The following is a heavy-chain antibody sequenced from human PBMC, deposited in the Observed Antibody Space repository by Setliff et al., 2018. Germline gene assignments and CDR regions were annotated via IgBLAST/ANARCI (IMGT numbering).Heavy chain of an antibody. CDR2: INPDGSTT. J-gene: IGHJ4*02. Sequence: GGSLRLSCAASGFTFNTYWMHWVRQAPGKGLVWVSRINPDGSTTSYADSVKGRFTISRDNAKNTVYLQMNSLRAADTATYYCVRGLHYLPVGDYWGQGMLVTVSS. D-gene: IGHD1-26*01. CDR3: VRGLHYLPVGDY. V-gene: IGHV3-74*01. CDR1: GFTFNTYW.